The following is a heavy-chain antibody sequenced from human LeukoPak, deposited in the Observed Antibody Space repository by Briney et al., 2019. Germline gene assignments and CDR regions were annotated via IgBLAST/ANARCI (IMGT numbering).Heavy chain of an antibody. V-gene: IGHV4-61*02. Sequence: SQTLSLTCTVSGGSISSGSYYWSWIRQPAGKGLEWIGRIYTSGSTNYNPSLKSRVTISVDTSKNQFSLKLSSVTAADTAVYYCARADPGSGYDPPLDYWGQGTLVTVSS. CDR2: IYTSGST. J-gene: IGHJ4*02. CDR1: GGSISSGSYY. D-gene: IGHD5-12*01. CDR3: ARADPGSGYDPPLDY.